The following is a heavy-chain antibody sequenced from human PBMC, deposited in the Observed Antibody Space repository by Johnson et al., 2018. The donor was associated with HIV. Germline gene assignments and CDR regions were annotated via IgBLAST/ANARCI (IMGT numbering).Heavy chain of an antibody. J-gene: IGHJ3*02. D-gene: IGHD5-12*01. CDR2: IRSKANSYAT. Sequence: VQLVESGGGLVQPGGSLKLSCAASGFTFSGSAMHWVRQASGKGLEWVGRIRSKANSYATAYAASVKGRFTISRDNAKNSLYLHMNSLRTEDTAIYYCARVGVSGYDLAAFDIWGQG. CDR1: GFTFSGSA. CDR3: ARVGVSGYDLAAFDI. V-gene: IGHV3-73*02.